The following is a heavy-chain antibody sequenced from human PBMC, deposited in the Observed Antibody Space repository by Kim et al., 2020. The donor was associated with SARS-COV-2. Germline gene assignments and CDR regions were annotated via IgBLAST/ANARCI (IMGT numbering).Heavy chain of an antibody. Sequence: GGSLRLSCAASGFIFSNAWMNWVRQAPGKGLEWVGRIKSITNGGTTDYAAPVKGRFTISRDDSKNTLYLQMNSLKTEDTAVYYCTRDLDFQHWSQGTLVTVSS. CDR1: GFIFSNAW. CDR3: TRDLDFQH. CDR2: IKSITNGGTT. J-gene: IGHJ1*01. V-gene: IGHV3-15*01.